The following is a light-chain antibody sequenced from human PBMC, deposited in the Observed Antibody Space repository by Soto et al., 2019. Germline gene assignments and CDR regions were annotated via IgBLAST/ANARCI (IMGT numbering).Light chain of an antibody. CDR2: GAS. V-gene: IGKV3-15*01. CDR3: QQYNNWPTT. Sequence: EIVLTQSPATLSLSPGEGVTLSCRASQSVGSYLAWYQQKPGQAPRLLIYGASTRATGVPARFSGSGSGTEFTLTISSLQSEDFAVYYCQQYNNWPTTFGQGTRLEIK. J-gene: IGKJ5*01. CDR1: QSVGSY.